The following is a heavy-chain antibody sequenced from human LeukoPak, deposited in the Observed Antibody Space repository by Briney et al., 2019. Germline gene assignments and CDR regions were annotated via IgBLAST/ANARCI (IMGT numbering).Heavy chain of an antibody. J-gene: IGHJ6*02. V-gene: IGHV4-59*01. Sequence: SETLSLTCTVSGGSINYYYWMWIRQPPGKGLEWIGYIYYSGGTHYNPSLKSRVTMLVDTSKNQFSLKLTAVTAADTAVYYCARQKGSSWYGYYYGMDVWGQGTTVTVSS. D-gene: IGHD6-13*01. CDR1: GGSINYYY. CDR3: ARQKGSSWYGYYYGMDV. CDR2: IYYSGGT.